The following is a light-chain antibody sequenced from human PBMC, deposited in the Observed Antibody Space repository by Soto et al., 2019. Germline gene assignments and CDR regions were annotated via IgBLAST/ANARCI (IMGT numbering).Light chain of an antibody. CDR3: HQYDKSPRT. J-gene: IGKJ1*01. CDR2: ATS. CDR1: QSVSTGY. V-gene: IGKV3-20*01. Sequence: EIVLTQSPGTLSLSPGERATLSCRASQSVSTGYLTWYQQKPGQAPRLLIYATSNRATGIADRFSGSGSGTDFTLTISRLEPEDFAVYFCHQYDKSPRTFGQGTKVEI.